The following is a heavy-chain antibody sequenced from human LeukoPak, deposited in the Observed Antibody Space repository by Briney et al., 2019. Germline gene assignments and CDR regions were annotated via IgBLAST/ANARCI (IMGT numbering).Heavy chain of an antibody. D-gene: IGHD2/OR15-2a*01. Sequence: GGSLRLSCAASGFTFSSYGMHWVRQAPGKGLEWVAFIRYDRSNKYYADSVKGRFTISRDNSKNTLYLQRNSLRAEDTAVYNFVKVGRFLIFQHWGQGTLGTVSS. J-gene: IGHJ1*01. CDR3: VKVGRFLIFQH. V-gene: IGHV3-30*02. CDR2: IRYDRSNK. CDR1: GFTFSSYG.